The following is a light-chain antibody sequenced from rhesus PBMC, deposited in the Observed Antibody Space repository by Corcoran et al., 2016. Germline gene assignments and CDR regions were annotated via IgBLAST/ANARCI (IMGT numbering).Light chain of an antibody. V-gene: IGKV1-21*01. J-gene: IGKJ1*01. Sequence: DIQMTQSPSSLSASVGDRVTITCRASQGISSWLAWYQQKPGKAPKLLTDKASSLQSGDPSRFSGSGYGTDFTLTISSLQPEDFATYYCQQYNSAPVTFGQGTKVEIK. CDR1: QGISSW. CDR3: QQYNSAPVT. CDR2: KAS.